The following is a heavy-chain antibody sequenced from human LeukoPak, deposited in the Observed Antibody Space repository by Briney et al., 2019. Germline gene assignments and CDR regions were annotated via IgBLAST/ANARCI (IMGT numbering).Heavy chain of an antibody. Sequence: PGGSLRLSCAASAFTFSRYAMHWVRQAPGKGLEWVAVISYDGSNKYYADSVKGRFTISRDNSKNTLYLQMNSLRAEDTAVYYCAREIWYSGVTATKPLFDYWGQGTLVTVSS. D-gene: IGHD2-21*02. J-gene: IGHJ4*02. CDR2: ISYDGSNK. CDR1: AFTFSRYA. V-gene: IGHV3-30*04. CDR3: AREIWYSGVTATKPLFDY.